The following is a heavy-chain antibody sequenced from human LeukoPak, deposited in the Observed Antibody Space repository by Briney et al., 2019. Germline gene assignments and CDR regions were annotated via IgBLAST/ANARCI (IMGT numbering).Heavy chain of an antibody. V-gene: IGHV3-30*18. CDR1: GFTFSSYG. CDR3: AKVVSRYCSSTSCPEDY. Sequence: GRSLRLSCAASGFTFSSYGMHWVRQAPGKGLEWVAVISYDGSNKYYADSVKGRFTISRDNYKNTLYLQMNSLREEETAVYYCAKVVSRYCSSTSCPEDYWGQGTLVSVSS. J-gene: IGHJ4*02. D-gene: IGHD2-2*01. CDR2: ISYDGSNK.